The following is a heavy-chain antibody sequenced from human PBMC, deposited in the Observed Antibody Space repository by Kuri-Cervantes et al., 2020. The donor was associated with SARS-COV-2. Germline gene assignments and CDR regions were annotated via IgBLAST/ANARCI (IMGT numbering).Heavy chain of an antibody. CDR2: ISYDGSNK. D-gene: IGHD1-1*01. Sequence: GESLKISCAASGFTFSSYAMHWVRQALGKGLEWVAVISYDGSNKYYADSVKGRFTISRDNAKNMLFLQMNSLRAEDTAVYYCVRDGDHWNFDYWGQGTLVTVSS. CDR1: GFTFSSYA. J-gene: IGHJ4*02. CDR3: VRDGDHWNFDY. V-gene: IGHV3-30*04.